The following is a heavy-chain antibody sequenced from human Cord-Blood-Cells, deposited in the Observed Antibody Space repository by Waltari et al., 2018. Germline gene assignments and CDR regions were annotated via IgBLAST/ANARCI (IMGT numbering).Heavy chain of an antibody. Sequence: KPSQTLSLTCAVSGGSISSGGYSWSWIRQPPGKGLEWMGYIYHSRSTYYNPSRKSRVTISVDSTKNQFSLKLNSVTAADTAVYYCARGVVVAANNWFDPWGQGTLVTVSS. CDR2: IYHSRST. CDR3: ARGVVVAANNWFDP. D-gene: IGHD2-15*01. CDR1: GGSISSGGYS. J-gene: IGHJ5*02. V-gene: IGHV4-30-2*01.